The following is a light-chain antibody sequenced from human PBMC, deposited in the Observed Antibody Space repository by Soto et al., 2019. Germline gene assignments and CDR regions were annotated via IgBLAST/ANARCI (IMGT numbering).Light chain of an antibody. J-gene: IGLJ2*01. CDR2: EDT. V-gene: IGLV2-23*01. Sequence: QSALTQPASVSGSPGQSITISRTGTFSDVGSYNLVSWYQQHPGKAPKLMIYEDTKRPSGVSNRFSGSKSGYTASLTISGLQAEDEADYYCCSYAGSSTVVFGGGTKLTVL. CDR3: CSYAGSSTVV. CDR1: FSDVGSYNL.